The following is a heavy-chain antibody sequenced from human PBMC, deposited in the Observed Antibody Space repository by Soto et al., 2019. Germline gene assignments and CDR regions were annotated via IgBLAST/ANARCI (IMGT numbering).Heavy chain of an antibody. CDR3: ARDVTGTLDY. CDR1: GFTFSDYW. J-gene: IGHJ4*02. V-gene: IGHV3-7*01. D-gene: IGHD2-8*02. CDR2: IKQDGSQK. Sequence: GGSLRLSCAASGFTFSDYWMAWVRQAPGKGLEWVANIKQDGSQKNYVDSVKGRFTSSRDNSRDSLFLQMTSLRAEDTALYYCARDVTGTLDYWGQGAM.